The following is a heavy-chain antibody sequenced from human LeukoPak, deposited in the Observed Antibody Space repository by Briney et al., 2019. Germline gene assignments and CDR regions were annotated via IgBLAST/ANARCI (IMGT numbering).Heavy chain of an antibody. CDR2: FGPEDGET. V-gene: IGHV1-24*01. CDR3: ARVDRFVVVPAAMS. Sequence: ASVKVSCKVSGYTLTELSMHWVRQAPGKGLEWMGGFGPEDGETIYAQKFQGRVTITADKSTSTAYMELSSLRSEDTAVYYCARVDRFVVVPAAMSWGQGTLVTVSS. J-gene: IGHJ4*02. CDR1: GYTLTELS. D-gene: IGHD2-2*01.